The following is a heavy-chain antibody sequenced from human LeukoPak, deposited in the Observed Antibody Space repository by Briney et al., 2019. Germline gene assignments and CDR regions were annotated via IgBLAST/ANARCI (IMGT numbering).Heavy chain of an antibody. CDR3: ARDQADPTFWYFDL. CDR1: GGSFSGYY. J-gene: IGHJ2*01. D-gene: IGHD2/OR15-2a*01. V-gene: IGHV4-34*01. CDR2: INHSGST. Sequence: PSETLSLTCAVYGGSFSGYYWSWIRQPPGKGLEWIGEINHSGSTNYNPSLKSRVTISVDTSKNQFSLKLSSVTAADTAVYYCARDQADPTFWYFDLWGRGTLVTVSS.